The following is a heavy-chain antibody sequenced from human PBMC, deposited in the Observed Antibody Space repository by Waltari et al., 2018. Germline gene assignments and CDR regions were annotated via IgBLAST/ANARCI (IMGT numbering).Heavy chain of an antibody. CDR2: IYYSGST. D-gene: IGHD6-13*01. J-gene: IGHJ6*02. V-gene: IGHV4-59*01. CDR3: AREGGYSSSWAPRYYYYGMDV. CDR1: GGSISSSY. Sequence: QVQLQESGPGLVKPSETLSLTCTVSGGSISSSYWSWIRQPPGKGLEWIGYIYYSGSTNYNPSLKSRVTISVDTSKNQFSLKLSSVTAADTAVYYCAREGGYSSSWAPRYYYYGMDVWGQGTTVTVSS.